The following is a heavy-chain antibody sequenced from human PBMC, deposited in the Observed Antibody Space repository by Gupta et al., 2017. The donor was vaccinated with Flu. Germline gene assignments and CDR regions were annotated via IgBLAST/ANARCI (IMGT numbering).Heavy chain of an antibody. Sequence: QVQLVQSGAEVKKPGASVKVSCKASGYTFTGYYMHWVRPAPGQGLEWMGWINPNSGDTNYAQKFQGSVTLTRDTSISTAYMELGTLRSDDTAVYYCARDLRLCTDLSCYIGYYYHGLDVWGQGTTVTVSS. CDR1: GYTFTGYY. D-gene: IGHD2-2*02. V-gene: IGHV1-2*02. CDR2: INPNSGDT. J-gene: IGHJ6*02. CDR3: ARDLRLCTDLSCYIGYYYHGLDV.